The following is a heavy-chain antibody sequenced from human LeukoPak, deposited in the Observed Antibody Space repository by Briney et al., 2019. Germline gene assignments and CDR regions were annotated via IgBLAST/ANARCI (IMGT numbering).Heavy chain of an antibody. CDR2: IRGFGDST. Sequence: GGSQRLCCAASEFTFSSYSMSGVRHAPERGEEWVSAIRGFGDSTYGGDGTYYAESAKGRYTISRDNSNGMLFLQMNGLRAEDTATYYCAKETPVDGLWSGHQSWGGGTLVTVSS. CDR1: EFTFSSYS. CDR3: AKETPVDGLWSGHQS. J-gene: IGHJ5*02. V-gene: IGHV3-23*01. D-gene: IGHD3-3*01.